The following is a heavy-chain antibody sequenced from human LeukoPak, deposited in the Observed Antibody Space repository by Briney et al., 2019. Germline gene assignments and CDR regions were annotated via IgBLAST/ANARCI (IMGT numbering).Heavy chain of an antibody. Sequence: SETVSLTCTVSGGSMTNYYWSWIRQPAGKGLEWIGRIFSSGNINYNPSLKSRVTMSIDTSKNQFSLKLNSVTAADTAVYYCAKMGSGWYSGNYWGQGTLVTVSS. CDR1: GGSMTNYY. CDR2: IFSSGNI. D-gene: IGHD6-19*01. CDR3: AKMGSGWYSGNY. V-gene: IGHV4-4*07. J-gene: IGHJ4*02.